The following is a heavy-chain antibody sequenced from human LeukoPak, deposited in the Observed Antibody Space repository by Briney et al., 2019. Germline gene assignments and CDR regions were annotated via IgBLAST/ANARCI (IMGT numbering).Heavy chain of an antibody. Sequence: ASVKVSCKASGYTFTSYGISWVRQAPGQGLEWMGWISAYSGNTNYAQKLQGRVTMTTDTSTSTAYMELRSLRSDDTAVYYCARNTFLLYDSSGYYGYWGQGTLVTVSS. CDR3: ARNTFLLYDSSGYYGY. J-gene: IGHJ4*02. V-gene: IGHV1-18*01. CDR1: GYTFTSYG. D-gene: IGHD3-22*01. CDR2: ISAYSGNT.